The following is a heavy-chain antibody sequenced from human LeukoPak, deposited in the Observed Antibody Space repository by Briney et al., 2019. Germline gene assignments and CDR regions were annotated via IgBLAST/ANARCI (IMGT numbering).Heavy chain of an antibody. CDR2: ISYDGSNK. V-gene: IGHV3-30*18. CDR3: AKRTSTWFDP. J-gene: IGHJ5*02. Sequence: PGRSLRLSCAASEFTFSSYGMHWVRQAPGKGPEWVAVISYDGSNKYYADSVKGRFTISRDNSKNTLYLQMNSLRAEDTAVYYCAKRTSTWFDPWGQGTLVTVSS. CDR1: EFTFSSYG.